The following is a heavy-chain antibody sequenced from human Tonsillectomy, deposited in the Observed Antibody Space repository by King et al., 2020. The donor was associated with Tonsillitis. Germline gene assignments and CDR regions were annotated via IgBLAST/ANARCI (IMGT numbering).Heavy chain of an antibody. CDR2: TSVTGSFMYI. D-gene: IGHD5-24*01. J-gene: IGHJ3*01. Sequence: VQLVESGGGMVQPGGSLRLSCAASGFTLGDYTMNWVRQAPGKGLEWVSYTSVTGSFMYIYYAESVRGRFTISRDNAKNSLYLQMNSLRDEDTAVYYCVRDKAPGLEDRAFDLWGQGTMVTVS. CDR1: GFTLGDYT. CDR3: VRDKAPGLEDRAFDL. V-gene: IGHV3-48*02.